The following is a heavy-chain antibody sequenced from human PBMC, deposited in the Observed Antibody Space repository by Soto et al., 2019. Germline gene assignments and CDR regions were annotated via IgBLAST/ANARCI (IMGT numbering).Heavy chain of an antibody. CDR3: AKSTSGYGGASDF. Sequence: LRLSCEVSGFTLSNSGIHWVRQAPDKGLEWVATIAYEGKTANYADSAKGRFTISRDISKSTVYLQMNSLRREDTATYYCAKSTSGYGGASDFWGQGTVVTVSS. CDR2: IAYEGKTA. D-gene: IGHD4-17*01. J-gene: IGHJ4*02. CDR1: GFTLSNSG. V-gene: IGHV3-30*18.